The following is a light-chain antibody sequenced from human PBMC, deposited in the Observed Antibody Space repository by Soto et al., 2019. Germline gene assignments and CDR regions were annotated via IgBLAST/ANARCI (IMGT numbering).Light chain of an antibody. CDR2: EVS. CDR1: NSDVGNYNY. CDR3: SSYRSSSTLGV. V-gene: IGLV2-14*01. J-gene: IGLJ2*01. Sequence: QSVLTQPASVSGSPGQSITISCTGTNSDVGNYNYVSWYQQHPGKAPKLMIYEVSNRPSGVSNRFSGSKSGNTASLTISGLQAEDEADYYCSSYRSSSTLGVFGGGTKVTVL.